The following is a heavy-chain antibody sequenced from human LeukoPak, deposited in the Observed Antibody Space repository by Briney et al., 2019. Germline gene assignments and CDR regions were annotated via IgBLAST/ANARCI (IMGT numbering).Heavy chain of an antibody. V-gene: IGHV3-11*01. CDR3: ARDAYYDFWSGYPRYFDY. CDR2: ISRGGDTA. CDR1: GFTFSDFY. Sequence: GGSLRLSCAASGFTFSDFYMAWIRQAPGKGLEWLSYISRGGDTADYAESVKGRFTISRDNAKNSLYLQMNSLRAEDTAVYYCARDAYYDFWSGYPRYFDYWGQGTLVTVSS. D-gene: IGHD3-3*01. J-gene: IGHJ4*02.